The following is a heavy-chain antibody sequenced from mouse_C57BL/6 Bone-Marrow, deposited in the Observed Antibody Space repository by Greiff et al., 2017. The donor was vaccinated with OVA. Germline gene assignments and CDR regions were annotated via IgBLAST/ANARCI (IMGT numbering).Heavy chain of an antibody. CDR3: AREMLWLGRAFAY. CDR1: GYTFTSYW. Sequence: VQLQQPGAELVKPGASVKLSCKASGYTFTSYWMHWVKQRPGQGLEWIGMIHPNSGSTNYNEKFKSKATLTVDKSSSTAYMQLSSLTSEDSAVYYCAREMLWLGRAFAYWGQGTLVTVSA. CDR2: IHPNSGST. V-gene: IGHV1-64*01. J-gene: IGHJ3*01. D-gene: IGHD4-1*01.